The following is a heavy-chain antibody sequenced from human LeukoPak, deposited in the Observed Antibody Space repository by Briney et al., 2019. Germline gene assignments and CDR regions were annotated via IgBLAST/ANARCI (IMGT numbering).Heavy chain of an antibody. Sequence: SETLSLTCAVYGGSFSSYYWSWIRQPPGKGLEWIGEINHSGSTNYNPSLKSRVTISVDTSKNQFSLKLSSVTAADTAVYYCARSMSILGAFDIWGQGTMVTVSS. CDR3: ARSMSILGAFDI. CDR1: GGSFSSYY. D-gene: IGHD2/OR15-2a*01. V-gene: IGHV4-34*01. CDR2: INHSGST. J-gene: IGHJ3*02.